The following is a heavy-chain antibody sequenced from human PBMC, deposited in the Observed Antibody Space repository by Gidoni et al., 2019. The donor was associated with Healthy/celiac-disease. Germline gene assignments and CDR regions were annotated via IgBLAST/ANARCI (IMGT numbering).Heavy chain of an antibody. V-gene: IGHV3-15*01. J-gene: IGHJ4*02. CDR2: IKSKTDGGTT. CDR3: TTDEYCSGGSCYWYYFDY. Sequence: EVQLVESGGGLVKPGGSLRLSCAASGFTFSNAWLSWVRQAPGKGLEWVGRIKSKTDGGTTDYAAPVKGRFTISRDDSKNTLYLQMNSLKTEDTAVYYCTTDEYCSGGSCYWYYFDYWGQGTLVTVSS. D-gene: IGHD2-15*01. CDR1: GFTFSNAW.